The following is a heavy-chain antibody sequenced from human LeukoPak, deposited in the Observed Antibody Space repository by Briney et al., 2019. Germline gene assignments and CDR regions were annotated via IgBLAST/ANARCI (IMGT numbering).Heavy chain of an antibody. CDR3: ARSQFRTTNSGAWGFQP. D-gene: IGHD3-16*01. Sequence: ASVKVSCKASGYSLSDNYLHWVRQAPGQRLEWMAWINPRNGETKFAPRFQGRVTLTRDTSITTAYMELSRLRPDDTAVYYCARSQFRTTNSGAWGFQPWGRGTLVTVSS. J-gene: IGHJ1*01. CDR2: INPRNGET. CDR1: GYSLSDNY. V-gene: IGHV1-2*02.